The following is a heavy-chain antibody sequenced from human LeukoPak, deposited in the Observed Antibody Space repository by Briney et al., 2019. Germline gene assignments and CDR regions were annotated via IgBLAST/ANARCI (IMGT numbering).Heavy chain of an antibody. J-gene: IGHJ4*02. CDR2: ISYDGSNK. Sequence: GRSLRLSCAASGFTFSSYGMHWVRQAPGKGLEWVAVISYDGSNKYYADSVKGRFTIPRDNSKNTLYLQMNSLRAEDTAVYYCAKESYATIDYWGQGTLVTVSS. CDR3: AKESYATIDY. V-gene: IGHV3-30*18. D-gene: IGHD5-12*01. CDR1: GFTFSSYG.